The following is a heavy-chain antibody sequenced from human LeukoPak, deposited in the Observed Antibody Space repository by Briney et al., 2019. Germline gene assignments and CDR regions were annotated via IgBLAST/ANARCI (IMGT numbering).Heavy chain of an antibody. CDR2: IYYSGST. D-gene: IGHD3-22*01. V-gene: IGHV4-59*01. Sequence: SETLSLTCTVSGGSISSYYWSWTRQPPGKGLEWIGYIYYSGSTNYNPSLKSRVTISVDTSKNQFSLKLSSVTAADTAVYYCARDMYYYDSSGYTRDWFDPWGQGTLVTVSS. CDR1: GGSISSYY. CDR3: ARDMYYYDSSGYTRDWFDP. J-gene: IGHJ5*02.